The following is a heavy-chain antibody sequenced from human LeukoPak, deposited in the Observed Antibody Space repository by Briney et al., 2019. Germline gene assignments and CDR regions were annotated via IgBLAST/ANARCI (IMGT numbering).Heavy chain of an antibody. J-gene: IGHJ4*02. CDR2: ISYDGSNK. Sequence: GKSLRLSCAASGFTFSGYPIHWVRQAPGKGLEWVAVISYDGSNKYYADSVKGRFTTSRDNSKNTLFLQMNSLRAEDTAIYYCAKYGPQDSGSSHFDYWGQGALVTVSS. D-gene: IGHD1-26*01. CDR1: GFTFSGYP. CDR3: AKYGPQDSGSSHFDY. V-gene: IGHV3-30-3*02.